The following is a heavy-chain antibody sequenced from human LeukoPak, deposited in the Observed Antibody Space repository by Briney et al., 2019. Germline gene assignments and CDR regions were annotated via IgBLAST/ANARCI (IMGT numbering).Heavy chain of an antibody. J-gene: IGHJ6*03. CDR3: AKGSVRYYYYMDV. D-gene: IGHD3-10*01. V-gene: IGHV3-23*01. Sequence: GGSLRLSCTASGFSFSTYGMSWVRPAPGKGLEWVSAISGSGGTTYYADSVKGRFTISRDNSKNTLYLQMNSLRAEDTAVYYCAKGSVRYYYYMDVWGKGTTVTISS. CDR1: GFSFSTYG. CDR2: ISGSGGTT.